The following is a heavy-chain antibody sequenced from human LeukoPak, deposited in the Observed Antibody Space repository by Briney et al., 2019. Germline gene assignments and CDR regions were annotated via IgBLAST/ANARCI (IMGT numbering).Heavy chain of an antibody. CDR2: IYPGDSDT. Sequence: GESLKISCKGSGYSFTNHWIGWVRQMPGKGLEWMGIIYPGDSDTRYSPSFQGQVTISADKSISTAYLQWSSLKVSDTAMYYCARCDYYDSSAYYFWGQGTLVTVSS. J-gene: IGHJ4*02. D-gene: IGHD3-22*01. V-gene: IGHV5-51*01. CDR1: GYSFTNHW. CDR3: ARCDYYDSSAYYF.